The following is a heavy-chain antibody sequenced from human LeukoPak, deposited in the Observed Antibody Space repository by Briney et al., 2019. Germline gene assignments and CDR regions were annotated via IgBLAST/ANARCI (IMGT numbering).Heavy chain of an antibody. CDR3: ATGMAPLDYGDYLGS. J-gene: IGHJ4*02. V-gene: IGHV1-24*01. D-gene: IGHD3-16*01. CDR1: GYTVTDFS. CDR2: CDPDDGET. Sequence: GASVKVSCRVPGYTVTDFSIHWMRQAPGKGPEWMGGCDPDDGETNYAQKFQGRVTMTEDTSTHTAYMELNNLRSEDTAVYYCATGMAPLDYGDYLGSWGQGSLVTVSS.